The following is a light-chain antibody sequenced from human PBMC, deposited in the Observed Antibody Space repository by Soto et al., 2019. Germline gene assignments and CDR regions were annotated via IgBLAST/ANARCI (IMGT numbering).Light chain of an antibody. CDR3: QQYGSPPIT. J-gene: IGKJ5*01. CDR1: QSVSSNY. Sequence: EIVLTQSPGTLSLSPGERATLSCRASQSVSSNYLAWYQQKPGQAPRLLIYGASSRATGIPDRFSGSGSGTDLTFTISRLEPEDFAVYYCQQYGSPPITFGQGTRLEIK. V-gene: IGKV3-20*01. CDR2: GAS.